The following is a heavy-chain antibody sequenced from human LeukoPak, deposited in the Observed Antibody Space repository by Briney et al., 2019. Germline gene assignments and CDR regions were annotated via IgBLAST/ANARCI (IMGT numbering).Heavy chain of an antibody. J-gene: IGHJ4*02. Sequence: GGSLRLSCAASGFTFSSYAMHWVRQAPGKGLEWVAVISYDGSNKYYADSVKGRFTISRDNSKNTLYLQMNSLRAEDTALYHCARGLTPDYWGQGTLVTVSS. CDR3: ARGLTPDY. V-gene: IGHV3-30-3*01. CDR2: ISYDGSNK. D-gene: IGHD4-23*01. CDR1: GFTFSSYA.